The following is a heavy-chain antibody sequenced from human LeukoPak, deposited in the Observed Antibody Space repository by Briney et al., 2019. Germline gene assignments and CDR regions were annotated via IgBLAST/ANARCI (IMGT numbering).Heavy chain of an antibody. CDR1: GYTFTSYY. CDR3: ARVPGDSGSYYSVY. CDR2: INPSGGST. J-gene: IGHJ4*02. D-gene: IGHD1-26*01. Sequence: GASVKVSCKASGYTFTSYYMQWARRAPGQGLEWMGIINPSGGSTTYAQRFQGRVTMTGDTSTSTVYMELSSLSSEDTAVYYCARVPGDSGSYYSVYWGQGTLVTVSS. V-gene: IGHV1-46*03.